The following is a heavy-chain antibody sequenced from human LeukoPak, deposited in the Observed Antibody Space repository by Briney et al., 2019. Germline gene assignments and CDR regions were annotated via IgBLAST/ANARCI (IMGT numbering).Heavy chain of an antibody. J-gene: IGHJ4*02. CDR2: ISSSSSYI. V-gene: IGHV3-21*01. Sequence: GGSLRLTCAASGFTFSSYSMNWVRQAPGKGLEWVSFISSSSSYIYYADSVKGRFTISRDNAKNSLYLQMNSLRAEDTAVYYCARDEGGDTDYWGQGTLVTVSS. D-gene: IGHD2-21*02. CDR3: ARDEGGDTDY. CDR1: GFTFSSYS.